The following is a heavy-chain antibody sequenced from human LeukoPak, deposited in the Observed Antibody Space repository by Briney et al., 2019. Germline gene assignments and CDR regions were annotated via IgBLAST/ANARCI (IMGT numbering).Heavy chain of an antibody. CDR1: GGSISSGGYY. CDR3: ARDLGNRYSSGPNFGY. D-gene: IGHD6-19*01. Sequence: SQTLSLTCTVSGGSISSGGYYWSWIRQHPGKGLEWIGYIYYSGSTYYNPSLKSRVTISVDTSKNQFSLKLSSVTAADTAVYYCARDLGNRYSSGPNFGYWGQGTLVTVSS. CDR2: IYYSGST. V-gene: IGHV4-31*03. J-gene: IGHJ4*02.